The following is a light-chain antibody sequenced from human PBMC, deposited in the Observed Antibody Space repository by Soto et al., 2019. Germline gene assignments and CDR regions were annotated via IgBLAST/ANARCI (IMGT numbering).Light chain of an antibody. V-gene: IGLV2-8*01. CDR2: EVT. CDR3: SSYAGSRNLV. J-gene: IGLJ2*01. Sequence: QSALTQPASVSGSPGQSITISCTGTSSDVGGYNYVSWYQQYPGKAPKVMIYEVTKRPSGVPDRFSGSKSGNAASLTVSGLQAEDEADYYCSSYAGSRNLVFGGGTKLTVL. CDR1: SSDVGGYNY.